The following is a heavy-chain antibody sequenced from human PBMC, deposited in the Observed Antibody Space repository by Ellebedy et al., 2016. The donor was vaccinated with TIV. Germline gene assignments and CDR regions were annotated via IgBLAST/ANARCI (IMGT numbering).Heavy chain of an antibody. CDR3: AKLAGVHSWYFDY. CDR1: GFTVSSSY. J-gene: IGHJ4*02. Sequence: GESLKISCAASGFTVSSSYMTWVRQAPGKGLEWVSVVYSGGNTYYADSEKGRFTISRDNSKNTVNLQMNSLRAEDTAVYYCAKLAGVHSWYFDYWGQGTLVTVSS. V-gene: IGHV3-53*01. CDR2: VYSGGNT. D-gene: IGHD2-8*02.